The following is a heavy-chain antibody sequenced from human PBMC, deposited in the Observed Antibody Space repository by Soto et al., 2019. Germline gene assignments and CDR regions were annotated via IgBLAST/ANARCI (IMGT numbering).Heavy chain of an antibody. D-gene: IGHD2-21*01. V-gene: IGHV2-5*02. Sequence: QIPLKESGHTLVEPTQTLTLTCTFSGFSLDTSGESLCWVRQSPGQALEWLALLYLDGVKDYNPSLQDRISNSTDTAHNTSLLTMYIVNPEDTASYFCVHRRKRFRENYWGGPCDGGFDHWGQGALVNVSA. J-gene: IGHJ4*02. CDR2: LYLDGVK. CDR1: GFSLDTSGES. CDR3: VHRRKRFRENYWGGPCDGGFDH.